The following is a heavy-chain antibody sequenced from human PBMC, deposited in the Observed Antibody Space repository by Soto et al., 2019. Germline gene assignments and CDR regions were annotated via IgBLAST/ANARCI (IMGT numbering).Heavy chain of an antibody. D-gene: IGHD3-22*01. CDR3: ASEIHSYDRSGYQGY. CDR2: IEQDGSET. Sequence: EVHLVESGGPLVQPGGSMRLSCAASGFSFSSYWMSWVRQAPGGGLEWVANIEQDGSETYYVDSVKGRFTVSRDNAKNSLYLQMNSLRVEYTAVYYCASEIHSYDRSGYQGYWGQGTLVTVSS. V-gene: IGHV3-7*01. J-gene: IGHJ4*02. CDR1: GFSFSSYW.